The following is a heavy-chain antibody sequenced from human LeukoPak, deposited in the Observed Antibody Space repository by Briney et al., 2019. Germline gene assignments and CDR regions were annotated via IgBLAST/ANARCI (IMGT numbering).Heavy chain of an antibody. V-gene: IGHV4-59*05. CDR3: ARLNYLYCSSTSCPPGHY. J-gene: IGHJ4*02. CDR1: GGSISPYY. D-gene: IGHD2-2*01. CDR2: IYYSGST. Sequence: PSETLSLTCTVSGGSISPYYWSWIRQPPGKGLEWIGSIYYSGSTYYNPSLKSRVTISVDTSKNQFSLKLSSVTAADTAVYYCARLNYLYCSSTSCPPGHYWGQGTLVAVSS.